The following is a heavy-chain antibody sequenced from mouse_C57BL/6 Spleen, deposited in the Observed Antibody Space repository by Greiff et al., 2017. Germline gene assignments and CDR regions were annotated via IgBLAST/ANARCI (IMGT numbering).Heavy chain of an antibody. V-gene: IGHV1-50*01. Sequence: QQSCKASGYTFTSYWMQWVKQRPGQGLEWIGEIDPSDSYTNYNQKFKGKATLTVDTSSSTAYMQLSSLTSEDSAVYYCAAYYSKRWFAYWGQGTLVTVSA. CDR3: AAYYSKRWFAY. CDR2: IDPSDSYT. D-gene: IGHD2-5*01. J-gene: IGHJ3*01. CDR1: GYTFTSYW.